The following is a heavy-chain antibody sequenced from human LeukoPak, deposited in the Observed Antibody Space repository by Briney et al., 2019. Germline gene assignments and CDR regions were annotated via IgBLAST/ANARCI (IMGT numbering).Heavy chain of an antibody. CDR1: GGSISSSSYY. CDR3: ARRCLREDFWSGYYTDYFDY. Sequence: PPETLSLTCTVSGGSISSSSYYWGWVRQPPGKGLEWIGSIYYSGSTYYNPSLKSRVTISVDTSKNQFSLKLSSVTAADTAVYYCARRCLREDFWSGYYTDYFDYWGQGTLVTVSS. J-gene: IGHJ4*02. CDR2: IYYSGST. V-gene: IGHV4-39*01. D-gene: IGHD3-3*01.